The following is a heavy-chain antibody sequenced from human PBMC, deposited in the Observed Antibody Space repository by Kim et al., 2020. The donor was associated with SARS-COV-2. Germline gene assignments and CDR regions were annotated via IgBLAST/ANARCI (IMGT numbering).Heavy chain of an antibody. J-gene: IGHJ6*02. Sequence: GGSLRLSCAASGFTFSNYWMGWVRLAPGEGLEWVANIKQDGSEKYYVDSMKGRFTISRDNAKNSLYLQMNSLRAEDTAVYYCARESRTGGTYYGMDVSGQGTTVTVSS. CDR1: GFTFSNYW. CDR3: ARESRTGGTYYGMDV. CDR2: IKQDGSEK. V-gene: IGHV3-7*03. D-gene: IGHD1-1*01.